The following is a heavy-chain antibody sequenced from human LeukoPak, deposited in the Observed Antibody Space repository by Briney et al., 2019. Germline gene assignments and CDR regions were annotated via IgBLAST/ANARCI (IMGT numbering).Heavy chain of an antibody. CDR3: ARDRMELLWFGELLSSYYMDV. Sequence: GSLRLSCAASGFTFSSYSMNWVRQAPGKGLEWVSSLSSSSSYVYYADSVKGRFTISRDNAKHSLYLQMNSLRAEDTAVYYCARDRMELLWFGELLSSYYMDVWGKGTTVAISS. J-gene: IGHJ6*03. CDR1: GFTFSSYS. D-gene: IGHD3-10*01. CDR2: LSSSSSYV. V-gene: IGHV3-21*01.